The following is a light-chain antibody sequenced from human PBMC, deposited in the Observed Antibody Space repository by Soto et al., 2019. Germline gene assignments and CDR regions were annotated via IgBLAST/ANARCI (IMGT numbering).Light chain of an antibody. Sequence: EFVLTQSPGTLSLSPGERATLSCRASQTVRNNYLAWYQQKPGQAPRLLIYGASSRATGIPDRFSGSGSGTDFTLTINRLEPEDFAVYYCEQYDKSITFGGGTKVDIK. CDR1: QTVRNNY. V-gene: IGKV3-20*01. CDR3: EQYDKSIT. J-gene: IGKJ4*01. CDR2: GAS.